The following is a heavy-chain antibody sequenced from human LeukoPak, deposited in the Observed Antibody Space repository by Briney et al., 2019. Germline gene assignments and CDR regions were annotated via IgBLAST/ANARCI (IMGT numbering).Heavy chain of an antibody. CDR3: AKESSYCTNGVCYSRVFDR. V-gene: IGHV3-23*01. D-gene: IGHD2-8*01. CDR2: ISGSGGGT. J-gene: IGHJ5*02. Sequence: GGSLRLSCAASGVTVSNNYMAWVRQAPGKGLEWVSAISGSGGGTYYADSVKGRFTISRDNSKNTLYLQMSSLRAEDTAVYYCAKESSYCTNGVCYSRVFDRWGQGTLVTVSS. CDR1: GVTVSNNY.